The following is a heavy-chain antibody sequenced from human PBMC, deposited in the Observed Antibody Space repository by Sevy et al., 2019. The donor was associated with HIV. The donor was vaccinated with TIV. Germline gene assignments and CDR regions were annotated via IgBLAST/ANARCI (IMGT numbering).Heavy chain of an antibody. V-gene: IGHV4-59*01. CDR3: ARRTMATIICYAFDI. CDR2: IYYSGST. J-gene: IGHJ3*02. CDR1: GGSISSYY. Sequence: SETLSLTCTVSGGSISSYYWSWIRQPPGKGLEWIGYIYYSGSTNYNPSLKSRVTISVDTSKNQFSLKLSSVTAADTAVYYCARRTMATIICYAFDIWGQGTMVTVSS. D-gene: IGHD5-12*01.